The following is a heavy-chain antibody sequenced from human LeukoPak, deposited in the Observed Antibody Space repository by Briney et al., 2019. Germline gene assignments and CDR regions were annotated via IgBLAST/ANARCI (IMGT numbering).Heavy chain of an antibody. Sequence: PSETLSLTCTVSGGSISSSSYYWGWIRQPPGKGLEWIGSIYYSGSTYYNPSLKSRVTISVDTSKNQFSLKLSSVTAADTAVYYCASDLGYCSSTSCRYFDPWGQGTLVTVSS. J-gene: IGHJ5*02. V-gene: IGHV4-39*01. CDR2: IYYSGST. D-gene: IGHD2-2*01. CDR1: GGSISSSSYY. CDR3: ASDLGYCSSTSCRYFDP.